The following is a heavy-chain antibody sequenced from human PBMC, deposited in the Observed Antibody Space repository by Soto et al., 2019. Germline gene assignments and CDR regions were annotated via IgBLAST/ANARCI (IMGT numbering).Heavy chain of an antibody. CDR2: IWHDGTNE. J-gene: IGHJ4*02. V-gene: IGHV3-33*01. D-gene: IGHD4-17*01. CDR3: ARLALLVTTFDY. CDR1: GFTFSDYA. Sequence: QEQLVESGGGVVQPGRSLRLSCAASGFTFSDYAMHWVRQAPGKGLEWVAVIWHDGTNEYYADSVKGRFTISRDNSKNTLYLQMNSLRAEDTAVYYCARLALLVTTFDYWGQGTLVTVSS.